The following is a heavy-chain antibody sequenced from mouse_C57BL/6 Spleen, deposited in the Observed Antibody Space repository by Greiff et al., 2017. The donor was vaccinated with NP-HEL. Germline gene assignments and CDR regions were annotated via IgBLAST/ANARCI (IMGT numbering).Heavy chain of an antibody. CDR3: ARPYYYGSSFFAY. D-gene: IGHD1-1*01. Sequence: EVKVVESGGGLVKPGGSLKLSCAASGFTFSSYAMSWVRQTPEKRLEWVATISDGGSYTYYPDNVKGRFTISRDNAKNNLYLQMSHLKSEDTAMYYCARPYYYGSSFFAYWGQGTLVTVSA. J-gene: IGHJ3*01. CDR2: ISDGGSYT. V-gene: IGHV5-4*03. CDR1: GFTFSSYA.